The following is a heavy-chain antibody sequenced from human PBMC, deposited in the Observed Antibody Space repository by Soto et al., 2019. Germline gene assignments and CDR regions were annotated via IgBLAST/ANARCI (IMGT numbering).Heavy chain of an antibody. CDR1: GFTFSSYG. Sequence: GGSLRLSCAASGFTFSSYGIHWVRQAPGKGLEWVAVIWYDGSNKYYADSVKGRFTISRDNSKNTLYLQMNSLRAEDTAVYYCARDRESSGYYYYYYYGMDVWGQGTTVTVSS. D-gene: IGHD3-10*01. V-gene: IGHV3-33*01. J-gene: IGHJ6*02. CDR3: ARDRESSGYYYYYYYGMDV. CDR2: IWYDGSNK.